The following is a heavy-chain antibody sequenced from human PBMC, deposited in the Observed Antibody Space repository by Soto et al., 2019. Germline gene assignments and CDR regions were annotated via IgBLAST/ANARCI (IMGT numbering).Heavy chain of an antibody. V-gene: IGHV1-2*04. CDR3: AREPGIAVAGTLLGMDV. J-gene: IGHJ6*02. Sequence: ASVKVSCKASGYPFTGYYMHWVRQAPGQGLEWMGWINPNSGGTNYAQKFQGWVTMTRDTAISTAYMELSRLRSDDTAVYYCAREPGIAVAGTLLGMDVWGQGTTVTVSS. CDR1: GYPFTGYY. CDR2: INPNSGGT. D-gene: IGHD6-19*01.